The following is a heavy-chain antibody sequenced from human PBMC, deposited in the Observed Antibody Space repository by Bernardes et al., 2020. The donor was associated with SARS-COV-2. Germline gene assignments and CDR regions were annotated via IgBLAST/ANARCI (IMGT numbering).Heavy chain of an antibody. D-gene: IGHD5-18*01. CDR3: AREYTYGFDS. J-gene: IGHJ4*02. V-gene: IGHV3-48*03. CDR2: ISTGGSTK. CDR1: GFTFSSSV. Sequence: GGSLRLSCAASGFTFSSSVMNWGRQAPGKGLEWVSYISTGGSTKYYADSVKGRFTISRDNAKNSLYLQMNSLRAEDTAVYYCAREYTYGFDSWGQGTLVTVSS.